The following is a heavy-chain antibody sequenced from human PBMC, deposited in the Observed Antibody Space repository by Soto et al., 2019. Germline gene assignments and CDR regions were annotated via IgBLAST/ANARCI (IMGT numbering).Heavy chain of an antibody. Sequence: GASVKVSCKASGYTFIKYGISWMRQAPGQGLEWMGWISPYNDNTYYAQNLQGRVTVTKDTSTSTAYMELRSLRSDDTAVYYCAKFSASRPGVVLGPLDYWGQGTLVTVSS. CDR1: GYTFIKYG. V-gene: IGHV1-18*01. CDR2: ISPYNDNT. CDR3: AKFSASRPGVVLGPLDY. J-gene: IGHJ4*02. D-gene: IGHD2-8*02.